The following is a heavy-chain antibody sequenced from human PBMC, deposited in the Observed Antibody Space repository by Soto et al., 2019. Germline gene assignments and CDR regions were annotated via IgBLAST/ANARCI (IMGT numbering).Heavy chain of an antibody. D-gene: IGHD6-19*01. CDR1: GDSISDYY. J-gene: IGHJ6*02. Sequence: QVQLQESGPGLVKPSETLSLTCTVSGDSISDYYWSWIRQPPGKGLEWIGYIYYSGSTNYNPSLKSRVTISVDTSKNQFSLKLRSVTAADTAVYYCARARWLVGYYYYALDAWGQGTTVTVSS. V-gene: IGHV4-59*01. CDR3: ARARWLVGYYYYALDA. CDR2: IYYSGST.